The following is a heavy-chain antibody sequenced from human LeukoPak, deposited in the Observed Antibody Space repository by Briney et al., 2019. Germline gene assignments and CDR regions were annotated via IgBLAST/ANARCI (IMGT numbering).Heavy chain of an antibody. V-gene: IGHV3-20*04. CDR3: ARDRNVVVTAIALGY. J-gene: IGHJ4*02. Sequence: GCLRLSCAASGSTFDDYGMSWVSQDPGNGLEWVSGINWNGGSTGYAESVKGRFTISRDNAKNSLYLQMNSLRAEDTALYYCARDRNVVVTAIALGYWGQGTLVTVSS. D-gene: IGHD2-21*02. CDR2: INWNGGST. CDR1: GSTFDDYG.